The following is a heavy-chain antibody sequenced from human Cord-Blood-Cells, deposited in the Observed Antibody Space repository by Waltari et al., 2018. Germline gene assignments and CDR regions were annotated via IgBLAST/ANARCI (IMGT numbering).Heavy chain of an antibody. J-gene: IGHJ5*02. CDR2: VRAYNGNT. CDR1: GYTFTSYG. D-gene: IGHD1-26*01. V-gene: IGHV1-18*01. Sequence: QVQLVQSGAEVKKPGASVKVSCKASGYTFTSYGISWVRQASGQGLEWMGWVRAYNGNTNESQKLQGRVTMTTDTSTSTAYMELRSLRSDDTAVYYCAREGASGSYYWFDPWGQGTLVTVSS. CDR3: AREGASGSYYWFDP.